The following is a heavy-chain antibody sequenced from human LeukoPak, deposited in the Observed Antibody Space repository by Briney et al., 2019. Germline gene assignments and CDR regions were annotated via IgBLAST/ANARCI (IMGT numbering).Heavy chain of an antibody. CDR3: ASTGYYDSRIARDY. D-gene: IGHD3-22*01. CDR1: GYTFTSYA. J-gene: IGHJ4*02. CDR2: INTNTGNP. Sequence: ASVKVSCKASGYTFTSYAMNWVRQAPGQGLEWMGWINTNTGNPTYAQGLTGRFVFSLDTSVSTAYLQISSLKAEDTAVYYCASTGYYDSRIARDYWGQGTLVTVSS. V-gene: IGHV7-4-1*02.